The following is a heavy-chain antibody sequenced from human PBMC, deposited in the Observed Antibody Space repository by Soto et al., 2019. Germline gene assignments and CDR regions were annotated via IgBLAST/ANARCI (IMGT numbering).Heavy chain of an antibody. CDR2: ISSSSSYT. D-gene: IGHD3-3*01. Sequence: QVQLVESGGGLVKPGGSLRLSCAASGFTCSDYYMSWIRQAPGKGLEWVSYISSSSSYTNYADSVKGRFTISRGNAENSLYLQLNSLRADDTAVYYCSLDDFWSGFAAPAYYYGMDVWGQGTTVTVSS. CDR3: SLDDFWSGFAAPAYYYGMDV. V-gene: IGHV3-11*06. J-gene: IGHJ6*02. CDR1: GFTCSDYY.